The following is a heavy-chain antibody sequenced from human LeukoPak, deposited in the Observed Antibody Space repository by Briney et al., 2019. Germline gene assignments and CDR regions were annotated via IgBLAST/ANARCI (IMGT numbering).Heavy chain of an antibody. D-gene: IGHD6-19*01. V-gene: IGHV4-34*01. CDR3: ARGDGAVGYYYYGMDV. J-gene: IGHJ6*02. CDR2: INHSGST. CDR1: GGSFSGYY. Sequence: SETLSLTCAVYGGSFSGYYWSWIRQPPGKGLEWIGEINHSGSTNYNPSFKSRVTISVDTSKNQFSLKLSSVTAADTAVYYCARGDGAVGYYYYGMDVWGQGTTVTVSS.